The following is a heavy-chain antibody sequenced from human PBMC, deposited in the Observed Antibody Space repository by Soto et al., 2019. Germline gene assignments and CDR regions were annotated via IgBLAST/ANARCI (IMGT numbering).Heavy chain of an antibody. CDR2: IGGSGRTT. V-gene: IGHV3-23*01. CDR3: AKSRYSDSSGDFYDP. Sequence: GGSLRLSCAASAFTFNNYAMSWVRQAPGKGLEWVSGIGGSGRTTYYADSVKGRFTISRDNSNNTLFLQMNSLRAEDTAVYYCAKSRYSDSSGDFYDPWGQGTPVTV. CDR1: AFTFNNYA. D-gene: IGHD3-22*01. J-gene: IGHJ5*02.